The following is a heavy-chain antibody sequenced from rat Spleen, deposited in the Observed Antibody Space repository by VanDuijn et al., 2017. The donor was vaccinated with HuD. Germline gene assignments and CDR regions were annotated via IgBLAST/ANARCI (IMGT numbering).Heavy chain of an antibody. CDR3: ARQSSSIPYYWYFDF. CDR2: ISYDGSST. J-gene: IGHJ1*01. V-gene: IGHV5-31*01. D-gene: IGHD1-2*01. Sequence: EVQLVESGGGLVQPGRSLKLSCVASGFTFNNYWMTWIRQAPGKGLEWVATISYDGSSTYYRDSVKGRFTISRDNAKSTLYLQMDSLRSEDTATYYCARQSSSIPYYWYFDFWGPGTMVTVSS. CDR1: GFTFNNYW.